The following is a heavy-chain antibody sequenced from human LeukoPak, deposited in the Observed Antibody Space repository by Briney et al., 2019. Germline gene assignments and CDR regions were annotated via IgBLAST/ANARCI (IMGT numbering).Heavy chain of an antibody. J-gene: IGHJ3*02. D-gene: IGHD3-22*01. V-gene: IGHV3-7*03. CDR3: AKDYYDSSGSGAFDI. CDR1: GFTFSSYW. CDR2: IKQDGSEK. Sequence: PGGSLRLSCAASGFTFSSYWMSWVRQAPGKGLEWVANIKQDGSEKYYVDSVKGRFTISRDNSKNTLYLQMNSLRAEDTAVYYCAKDYYDSSGSGAFDIWGQGTMVTVSS.